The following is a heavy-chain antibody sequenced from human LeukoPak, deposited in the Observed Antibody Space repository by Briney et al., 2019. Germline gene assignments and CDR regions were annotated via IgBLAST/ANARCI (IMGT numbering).Heavy chain of an antibody. CDR3: ARDHDYGDYQLYYYYGMDV. CDR2: ISAYDGNT. V-gene: IGHV1-18*01. CDR1: GYTFTSYG. J-gene: IGHJ6*02. D-gene: IGHD4-17*01. Sequence: ASVKVSCKASGYTFTSYGISWVRQAPGQGLEWMGWISAYDGNTNYAQKLQGRVTMTTDTSTSTAYMELRSLRSDDTAVYYCARDHDYGDYQLYYYYGMDVWGQGTTVTVSS.